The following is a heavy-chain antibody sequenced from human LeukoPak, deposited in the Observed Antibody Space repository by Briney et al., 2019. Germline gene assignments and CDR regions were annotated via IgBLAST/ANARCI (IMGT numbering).Heavy chain of an antibody. CDR3: ARHKGGKLIAARVNYAFDI. CDR2: IYYSGST. V-gene: IGHV4-61*05. J-gene: IGHJ3*02. D-gene: IGHD6-6*01. Sequence: PSETLSLTCTVSGGSISSSSYYWGWTRQPPGKGLEWLGYIYYSGSTNYNPSLKSRVTISVDTSKNQFSLKLTSVTAADTAVYYCARHKGGKLIAARVNYAFDIWGQGTMVTVSS. CDR1: GGSISSSSYY.